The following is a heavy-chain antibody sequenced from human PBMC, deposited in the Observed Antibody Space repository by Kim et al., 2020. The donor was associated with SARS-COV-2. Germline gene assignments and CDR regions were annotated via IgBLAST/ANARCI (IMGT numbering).Heavy chain of an antibody. CDR3: VRDHYDTSGYYYEIFDY. V-gene: IGHV3-7*01. J-gene: IGHJ4*01. CDR1: GFTFSRYW. Sequence: GGSLRLSCTVSGFTFSRYWMSWVRQAPGKGLEWVASIKQDGSERYYVDSVKGRFTLSRDNAKNSLYLQLNSLTAEDTAIYYCVRDHYDTSGYYYEIFDY. D-gene: IGHD3-22*01. CDR2: IKQDGSER.